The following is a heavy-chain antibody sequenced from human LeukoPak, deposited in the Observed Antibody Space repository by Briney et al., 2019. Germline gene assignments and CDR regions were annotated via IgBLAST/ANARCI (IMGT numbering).Heavy chain of an antibody. Sequence: PSETLSLTCTVSGGSISSYYWSWIRQPPGKGLEWIGYIYYSGSTNYNPSLKSRVTISVDTSKNQFSPKLSSVTAADTAVYYCAREGEGYDILTGYHYWGQGTLVTVSS. V-gene: IGHV4-59*01. D-gene: IGHD3-9*01. J-gene: IGHJ4*02. CDR3: AREGEGYDILTGYHY. CDR2: IYYSGST. CDR1: GGSISSYY.